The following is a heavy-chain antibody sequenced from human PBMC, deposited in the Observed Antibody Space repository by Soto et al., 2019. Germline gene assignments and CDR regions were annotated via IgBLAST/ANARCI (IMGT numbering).Heavy chain of an antibody. CDR1: GYSFTGYW. D-gene: IGHD2-2*01. V-gene: IGHV5-51*01. J-gene: IGHJ6*02. CDR2: IYPGDSDT. Sequence: GESLKISCKGSGYSFTGYWIGWVRQMPGKGLEWMGIIYPGDSDTRYSPSFQGQVTISADKSISTAYLQWSSLKASDTAMYYCASRYCSSTSCPPGYGMDAWGQGTTVTVSS. CDR3: ASRYCSSTSCPPGYGMDA.